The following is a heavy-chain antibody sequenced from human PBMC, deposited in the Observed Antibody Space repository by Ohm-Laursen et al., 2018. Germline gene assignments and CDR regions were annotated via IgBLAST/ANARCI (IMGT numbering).Heavy chain of an antibody. CDR1: GYTFTGYY. CDR3: ARSYSGRYYGMDV. Sequence: ASVKVSCKASGYTFTGYYMHSVRQAPGQGLEGMGIINTSGGSTSYAQKFQGRVTMTRDKSTSTVYMELSSLRSEDTAVYYCARSYSGRYYGMDVWGQGTTVTVSS. CDR2: INTSGGST. V-gene: IGHV1-46*01. D-gene: IGHD1-26*01. J-gene: IGHJ6*02.